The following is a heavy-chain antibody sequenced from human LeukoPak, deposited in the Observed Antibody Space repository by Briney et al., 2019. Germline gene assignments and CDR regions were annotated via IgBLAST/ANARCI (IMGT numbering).Heavy chain of an antibody. CDR3: AAYYDSSGYYDY. D-gene: IGHD3-22*01. J-gene: IGHJ4*02. CDR1: GFTFGDYA. Sequence: GGSLRLSCTASGFTFGDYAMNWVRQAPGKGLEWVGFIRNKTYGGTTDYAASVKGRFTISRDDSKSIAYLQMNSLKTEDTAVYYCAAYYDSSGYYDYWGQGTLVTVSS. V-gene: IGHV3-49*04. CDR2: IRNKTYGGTT.